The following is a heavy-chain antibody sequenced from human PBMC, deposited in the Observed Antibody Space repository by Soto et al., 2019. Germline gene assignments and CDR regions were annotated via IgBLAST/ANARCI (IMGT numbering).Heavy chain of an antibody. Sequence: PGESLKISCKGSGYSFTSYWIGWVRQMPGKGLEWMGIIYPGDSDTRYSPSFQGQVTISADKSISTAYLQWSSLKASDTAMYYCARLTVAGGSRSYYYYGMDVWGQGTTVTVSS. CDR3: ARLTVAGGSRSYYYYGMDV. CDR2: IYPGDSDT. CDR1: GYSFTSYW. D-gene: IGHD6-19*01. V-gene: IGHV5-51*01. J-gene: IGHJ6*02.